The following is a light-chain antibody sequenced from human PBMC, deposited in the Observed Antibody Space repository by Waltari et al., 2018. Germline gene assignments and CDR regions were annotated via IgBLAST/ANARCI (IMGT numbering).Light chain of an antibody. CDR3: QPYSSYAS. CDR2: KAS. V-gene: IGKV1-5*03. Sequence: DIQMTQSPSSPSASVGDRVTITGRASQYISNWLAWYQKKPGKAPTLLSYKASIFKSRVPSRFSGSGSGTPFPLTISSLQPGDVATHYCQPYSSYASFGQGTKRAIK. CDR1: QYISNW. J-gene: IGKJ2*01.